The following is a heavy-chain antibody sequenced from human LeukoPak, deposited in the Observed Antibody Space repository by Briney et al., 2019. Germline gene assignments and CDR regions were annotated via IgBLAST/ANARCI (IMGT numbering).Heavy chain of an antibody. V-gene: IGHV1-69*06. CDR1: GGTFSSYA. J-gene: IGHJ4*02. Sequence: GASVKASCKASGGTFSSYAISWVRQAPGQGLEWMGGIIPIFGTANYAQKFQGRVTITADKSTSTAYMELSSLRSEDTAVYYCASVVPTMYYFDYWGQGTLVTVSS. CDR3: ASVVPTMYYFDY. D-gene: IGHD3-10*02. CDR2: IIPIFGTA.